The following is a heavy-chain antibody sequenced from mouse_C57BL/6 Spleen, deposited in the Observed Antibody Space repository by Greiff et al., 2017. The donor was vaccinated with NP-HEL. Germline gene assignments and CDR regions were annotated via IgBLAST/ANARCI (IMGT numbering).Heavy chain of an antibody. CDR1: GYSITSGYY. CDR3: PRGGTPYYFDY. V-gene: IGHV3-6*01. D-gene: IGHD3-3*01. CDR2: ISYDGSN. Sequence: EVQLQQSGPGLVKPSQSLSLTCSVTGYSITSGYYWNWIRQFPGNKLEWMGYISYDGSNNYNPSLKNRISITRDTSKNQFFLKLNSVTTEDTATYYCPRGGTPYYFDYWGQGTTLTVSS. J-gene: IGHJ2*01.